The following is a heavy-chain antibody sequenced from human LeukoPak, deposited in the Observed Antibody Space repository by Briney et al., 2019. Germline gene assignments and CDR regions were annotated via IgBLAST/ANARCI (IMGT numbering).Heavy chain of an antibody. CDR1: VGTFSSYA. CDR3: ARAPGSSSWSSHP. V-gene: IGHV1-18*01. D-gene: IGHD6-13*01. CDR2: ISAYNGNT. Sequence: GASVKVSCKASVGTFSSYAISWVRQAPGQGLEWMGWISAYNGNTNYAQKLQGRVTMTTDTSTSTPYMELRSLRSDDTAVYYCARAPGSSSWSSHPWGQGTLVTVSS. J-gene: IGHJ5*02.